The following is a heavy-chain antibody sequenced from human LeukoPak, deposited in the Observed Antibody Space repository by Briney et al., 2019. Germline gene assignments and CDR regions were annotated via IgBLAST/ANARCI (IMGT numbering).Heavy chain of an antibody. J-gene: IGHJ4*02. CDR1: GGSFSGYY. CDR2: INHSGST. Sequence: PSETLSLTCAVYGGSFSGYYWSWIRHPPGKGLAWIGEINHSGSTNYNPSLKSRVTISVDTSKNQFSLKLSSVTAADTAVYYCARCYYYDSSGYYWDYFDYWGQGTLVTVSS. D-gene: IGHD3-22*01. V-gene: IGHV4-34*01. CDR3: ARCYYYDSSGYYWDYFDY.